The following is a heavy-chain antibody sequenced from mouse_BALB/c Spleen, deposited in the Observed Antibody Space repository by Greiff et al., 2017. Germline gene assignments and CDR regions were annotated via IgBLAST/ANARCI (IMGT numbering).Heavy chain of an antibody. CDR1: GFTFSDYG. D-gene: IGHD2-1*01. V-gene: IGHV5-15*02. J-gene: IGHJ2*01. CDR2: ISNLAYSI. CDR3: ARALYGNYPFDY. Sequence: DVKLVESGGGLVQPGGSRKLSCAASGFTFSDYGMAWVRQAPGKGPEWVAFISNLAYSIYYADTVTGRFTISRENAKNTLYLEMSSLRSEDTAMYYCARALYGNYPFDYWGQGTTLTVSS.